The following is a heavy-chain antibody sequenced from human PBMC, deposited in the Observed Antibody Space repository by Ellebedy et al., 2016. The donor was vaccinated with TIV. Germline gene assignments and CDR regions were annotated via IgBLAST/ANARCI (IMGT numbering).Heavy chain of an antibody. V-gene: IGHV3-7*01. CDR2: IKQDGSEK. J-gene: IGHJ6*03. CDR3: ARDSPNCSSTSCYIYYYYYYMDV. D-gene: IGHD2-2*01. CDR1: GFTFNTFW. Sequence: GGSLRLSXAASGFTFNTFWMTWVRQPPGKGLEWVANIKQDGSEKYYVDSVKGRFTISRDNAKNSLYLQMNSLRAEDTAVYYCARDSPNCSSTSCYIYYYYYYMDVWGKGTTVTVSS.